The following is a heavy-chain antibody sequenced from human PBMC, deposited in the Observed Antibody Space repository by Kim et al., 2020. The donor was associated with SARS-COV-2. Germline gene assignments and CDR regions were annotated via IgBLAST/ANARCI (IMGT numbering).Heavy chain of an antibody. Sequence: SETLSLTCTVFGDSINSGDHYWSWIRQHPRGGLEWLGYIYYRGSTYYNPSLKSRLTMSVDTSRSQFSLNLTSVTAADTALYYCARGPRARAYSGYDFDH. CDR2: IYYRGST. D-gene: IGHD5-12*01. V-gene: IGHV4-31*03. CDR1: GDSINSGDHY. J-gene: IGHJ4*01. CDR3: ARGPRARAYSGYDFDH.